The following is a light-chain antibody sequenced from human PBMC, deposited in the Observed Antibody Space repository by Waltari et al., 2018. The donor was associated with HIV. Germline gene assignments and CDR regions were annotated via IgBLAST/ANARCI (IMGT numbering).Light chain of an antibody. CDR3: AAWDSSLSVAV. Sequence: QSVLTQPPSVSAAPGQKVTIPCSGGSFNIGNNYVSWYQQVPGTAPKLLIYDTYNRPSGIPDRFSGSKSATSATVVSGGVQTGDEADYYCAAWDSSLSVAVCGGGTQVTVL. V-gene: IGLV1-51*01. CDR1: SFNIGNNY. J-gene: IGLJ3*02. CDR2: DTY.